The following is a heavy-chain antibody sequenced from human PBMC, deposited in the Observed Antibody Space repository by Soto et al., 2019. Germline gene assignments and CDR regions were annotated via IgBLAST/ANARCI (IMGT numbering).Heavy chain of an antibody. V-gene: IGHV1-18*01. D-gene: IGHD3-9*01. J-gene: IGHJ6*02. CDR2: ISAYNGIT. Sequence: QVQLVQSGAEVKKPGASVKVSCKASGYTFTSYVISWVRQAPGQGLEWMGWISAYNGITNYAQKLQGRVTMTTDTSTSTAYMELRSLRSDDTAVYYCARYYDILTGYYYGMDVLGQGTTVTVSS. CDR3: ARYYDILTGYYYGMDV. CDR1: GYTFTSYV.